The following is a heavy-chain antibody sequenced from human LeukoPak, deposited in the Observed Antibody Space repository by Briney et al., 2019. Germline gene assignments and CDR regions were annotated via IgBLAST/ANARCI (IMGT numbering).Heavy chain of an antibody. Sequence: GGSLRLSCAASGFTFSSYSMNWVRQAPGKGLEWVSSISSSSSYIYYADSVKGRFTISRDNSKNTLYLQMNSLRAEDTAVYYCAKASRDGLGYCSGGSCYGPFDYWGQGTLVTVSS. CDR3: AKASRDGLGYCSGGSCYGPFDY. J-gene: IGHJ4*02. CDR2: ISSSSSYI. D-gene: IGHD2-15*01. CDR1: GFTFSSYS. V-gene: IGHV3-21*04.